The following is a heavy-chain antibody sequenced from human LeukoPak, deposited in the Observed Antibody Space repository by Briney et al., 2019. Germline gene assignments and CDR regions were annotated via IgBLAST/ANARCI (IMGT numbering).Heavy chain of an antibody. D-gene: IGHD3-22*01. CDR2: ISGGST. J-gene: IGHJ4*02. CDR1: GFTISSNE. V-gene: IGHV3-38-3*01. Sequence: GGSLRLSCAASGFTISSNEMSWVRQAPGKGLEWVSSISGGSTYYADSRKGRFTISRDNSKNTLHLQMNSLRAEDTAVYYCKKDNRSYYDSSGYYHLDYWGQGTLVTVSS. CDR3: KKDNRSYYDSSGYYHLDY.